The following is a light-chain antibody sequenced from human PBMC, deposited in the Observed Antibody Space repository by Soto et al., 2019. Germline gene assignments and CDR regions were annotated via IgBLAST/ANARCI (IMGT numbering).Light chain of an antibody. J-gene: IGLJ3*02. V-gene: IGLV2-23*01. CDR2: EGS. CDR3: CAYVSSNTLL. CDR1: SSDVGGYDL. Sequence: QSALTQPASVSGSPGQSITISCTGTSSDVGGYDLVSWYQQHPGKAPKLIIYEGSKRPSGISNRFSGSKSGNTASLIMSGLQGDDEGDYYCCAYVSSNTLLFGGGTKVTVL.